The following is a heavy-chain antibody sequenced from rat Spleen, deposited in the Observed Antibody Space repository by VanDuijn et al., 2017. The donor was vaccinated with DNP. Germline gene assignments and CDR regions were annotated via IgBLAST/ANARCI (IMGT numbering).Heavy chain of an antibody. D-gene: IGHD1-12*02. J-gene: IGHJ4*01. Sequence: EVQLVESGGGLVQPGRSMKLSCAASGFTFSNYDMAWVRQAPKKGLEWVATISYDGSSTNYRDSVKGRFTISRDNAKSTLYLQMDSLRSEDTATYYCARGGGDGSPDAWGQGASVTVSS. CDR1: GFTFSNYD. CDR3: ARGGGDGSPDA. CDR2: ISYDGSST. V-gene: IGHV5-7*01.